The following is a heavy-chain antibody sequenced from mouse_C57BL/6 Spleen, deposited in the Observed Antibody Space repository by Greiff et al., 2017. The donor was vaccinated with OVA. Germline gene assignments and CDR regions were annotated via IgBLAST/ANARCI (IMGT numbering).Heavy chain of an antibody. V-gene: IGHV5-17*01. CDR2: ISSGSSTI. J-gene: IGHJ2*01. CDR3: ARGPYYFDY. Sequence: EVKLMESGGGLVKPGGSLKLSCAASGFTFSDYGMHWVRQAPEKGLEWVAYISSGSSTIYYADTVKGRFTIARDNAKNTLFLQMTSLRSEDTAMYYCARGPYYFDYWGQGTTLTVSS. CDR1: GFTFSDYG.